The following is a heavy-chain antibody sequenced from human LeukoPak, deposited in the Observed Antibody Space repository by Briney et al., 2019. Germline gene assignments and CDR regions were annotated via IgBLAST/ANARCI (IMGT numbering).Heavy chain of an antibody. J-gene: IGHJ4*02. CDR3: ANSVARTRSFPYYYDSSGYPVDY. Sequence: PGGSLRLSCAASGFTFSSYAMSWVRQAPGKGLEWVSAISGSGGSTYYAESVKGGFTISRDNSKNTLYLQMNSLRAEHTAVYYCANSVARTRSFPYYYDSSGYPVDYWGQGTLVTVSS. V-gene: IGHV3-23*01. D-gene: IGHD3-22*01. CDR2: ISGSGGST. CDR1: GFTFSSYA.